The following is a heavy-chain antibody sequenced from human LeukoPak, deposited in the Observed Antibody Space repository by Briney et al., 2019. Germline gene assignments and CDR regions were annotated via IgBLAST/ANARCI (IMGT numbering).Heavy chain of an antibody. CDR3: ARDHALRAPPPYGLDV. CDR1: GGTFSTSA. V-gene: IGHV1-69*04. J-gene: IGHJ6*02. CDR2: IIPVLNIT. D-gene: IGHD2-2*01. Sequence: GASVKVSCKSSGGTFSTSAIPWVRQAPGQGLEWMGRIIPVLNITTYAQRFQGRVTITADTSTSTVYMELSSLRSEETAVYYCARDHALRAPPPYGLDVWGQGTTVIVSS.